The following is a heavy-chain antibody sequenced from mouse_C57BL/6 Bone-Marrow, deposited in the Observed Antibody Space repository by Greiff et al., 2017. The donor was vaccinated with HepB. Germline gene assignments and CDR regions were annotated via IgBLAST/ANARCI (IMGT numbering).Heavy chain of an antibody. J-gene: IGHJ2*01. CDR1: GFTFSDYY. D-gene: IGHD1-1*01. V-gene: IGHV5-12*01. CDR3: ATGSSYYFDY. CDR2: ISNGGGST. Sequence: EVKLVESGGGLVQPGGSLKLSCAASGFTFSDYYMYWVRQTPEKRLEWVAYISNGGGSTYYPDTVKGRFTISRDNAKNTLYLQMSRLKSEDTAMYYCATGSSYYFDYWGQGTTLTVSS.